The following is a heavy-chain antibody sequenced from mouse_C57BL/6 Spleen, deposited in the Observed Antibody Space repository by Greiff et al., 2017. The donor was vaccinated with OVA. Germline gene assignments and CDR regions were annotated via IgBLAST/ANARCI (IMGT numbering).Heavy chain of an antibody. CDR2: LDPEDGET. J-gene: IGHJ2*01. CDR1: GFNIKDYY. CDR3: AREALYGSSSYFDY. D-gene: IGHD1-1*01. Sequence: EVMLVESGAELVKPGASVKLSCTASGFNIKDYYMHWVKQRTEQGLEWIGRLDPEDGETKYAPKFQGQATITADTSANTAYRQLSSLTSEDTAVYYCAREALYGSSSYFDYWGQGTTLTVSS. V-gene: IGHV14-2*01.